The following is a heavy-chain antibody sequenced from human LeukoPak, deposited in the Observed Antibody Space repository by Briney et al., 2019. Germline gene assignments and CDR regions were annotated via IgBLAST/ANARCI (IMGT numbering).Heavy chain of an antibody. J-gene: IGHJ4*02. V-gene: IGHV1-69*05. Sequence: SVKVSCKASGGTFSSYAISWVRQAPGQGLEWMGRIIPIFGTANYAQKFQGRVTMTRNTSISTAYMELSSLRSEDTAVYYCASGYYYDSSGYLPDHYWGQGTLVTVSS. D-gene: IGHD3-22*01. CDR2: IIPIFGTA. CDR1: GGTFSSYA. CDR3: ASGYYYDSSGYLPDHY.